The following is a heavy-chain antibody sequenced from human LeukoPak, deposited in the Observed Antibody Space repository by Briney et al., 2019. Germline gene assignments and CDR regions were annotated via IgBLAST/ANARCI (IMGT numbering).Heavy chain of an antibody. CDR1: GFTFSSYW. D-gene: IGHD2-15*01. V-gene: IGHV3-7*01. CDR3: ARDYRGYRAPYYFDY. J-gene: IGHJ4*02. CDR2: IKQDGSEK. Sequence: GGSLRLSCAVSGFTFSSYWMSWVRQALGKGLEWVANIKQDGSEKYYVDSVKGRFTISRDNARNSLYLQMNSLRAEDTAVYYCARDYRGYRAPYYFDYWGQGTLVTVSS.